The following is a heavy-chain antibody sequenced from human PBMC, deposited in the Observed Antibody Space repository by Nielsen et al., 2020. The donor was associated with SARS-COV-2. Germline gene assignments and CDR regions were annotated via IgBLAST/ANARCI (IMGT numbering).Heavy chain of an antibody. CDR2: ISASGSYT. Sequence: GGSLRLSCAASGFTFSDSYVSWIRLAPGKGLEWISYISASGSYTNYADSLRGRFTISRDNAKNSLYLQMNSMRAEDTAMYYCAKSGNCNVGICYSPEYCQDWGQGTLITVSS. D-gene: IGHD2-15*01. V-gene: IGHV3-11*03. CDR1: GFTFSDSY. J-gene: IGHJ1*01. CDR3: AKSGNCNVGICYSPEYCQD.